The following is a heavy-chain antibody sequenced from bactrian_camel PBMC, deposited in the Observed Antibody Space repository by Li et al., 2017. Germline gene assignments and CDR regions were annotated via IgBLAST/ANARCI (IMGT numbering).Heavy chain of an antibody. J-gene: IGHJ6*01. Sequence: HVQLVESGGGPVQAGGSLRLSCAASGYPYNNCMGWFRQAPGKEREGVARILYFGGTTYADSVKGRFTISHDNVKKTLDLQMDSLKQEDTAMYYCAAGKERESCMEWVFSGKPPGMAEFGYWGQGTQVTVS. D-gene: IGHD3*01. CDR3: AAGKERESCMEWVFSGKPPGMAEFGY. CDR1: GYPYNNC. V-gene: IGHV3S53*01. CDR2: ILYFGGT.